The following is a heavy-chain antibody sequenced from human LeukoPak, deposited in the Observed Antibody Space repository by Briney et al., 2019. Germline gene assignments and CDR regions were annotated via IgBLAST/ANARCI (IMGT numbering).Heavy chain of an antibody. V-gene: IGHV3-73*01. CDR2: IRSKANSYAT. J-gene: IGHJ2*01. CDR1: GFNFSGSA. D-gene: IGHD6-13*01. CDR3: TRSQAAAAPGGPTSYWYFDL. Sequence: GGSLRLSCAASGFNFSGSAMHWVRQASGKGLEWVGRIRSKANSYATAYAASVKGRFTISRDDSKNTAYLQMNSLKTEDTAVYYCTRSQAAAAPGGPTSYWYFDLWGRGTLVTVSS.